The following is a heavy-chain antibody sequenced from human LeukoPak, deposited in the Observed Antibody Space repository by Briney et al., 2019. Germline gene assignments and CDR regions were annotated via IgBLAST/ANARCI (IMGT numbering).Heavy chain of an antibody. D-gene: IGHD6-13*01. V-gene: IGHV5-51*01. J-gene: IGHJ6*02. Sequence: GESLQISCKGSGYSFTSYWIGWVRQLPGKGLEWMGIIYPGDSDTRYSPSFQGQVTISADKSISTAYLQWSSLKASDTAMYYCASGYSSNPHGMDVWGQGTTVTVSS. CDR1: GYSFTSYW. CDR2: IYPGDSDT. CDR3: ASGYSSNPHGMDV.